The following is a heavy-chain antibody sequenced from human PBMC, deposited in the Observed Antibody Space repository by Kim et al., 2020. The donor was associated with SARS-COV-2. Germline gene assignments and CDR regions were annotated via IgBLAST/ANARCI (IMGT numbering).Heavy chain of an antibody. J-gene: IGHJ2*01. V-gene: IGHV3-23*02. D-gene: IGHD6-6*01. CDR1: GFTVSSFA. Sequence: GGSLRLSCAASGFTVSSFAMTWVRQAPGKGLESVSVISSSGDTTYYDDAVRRLFTISKDNSKKMLFLQMSIMGADETAVYCGTKDDTEYTDWY. CDR2: ISSSGDTT. CDR3: TKDDTEYTDWY.